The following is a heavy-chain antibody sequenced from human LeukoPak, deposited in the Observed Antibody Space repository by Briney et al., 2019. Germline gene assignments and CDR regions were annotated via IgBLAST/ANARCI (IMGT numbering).Heavy chain of an antibody. CDR3: ARGQRDIVLMVYAIAFDY. J-gene: IGHJ4*02. V-gene: IGHV4-61*01. CDR2: IYYSGST. CDR1: GGSVSSGSYY. D-gene: IGHD2-8*01. Sequence: PSETLSLTCTVSGGSVSSGSYYWSWIRQPPGKGLEWIGYIYYSGSTNYNPSLKSRVTISVDTSKNQFSLKLSSVTAADTAVYYCARGQRDIVLMVYAIAFDYWGQGTLVTVSS.